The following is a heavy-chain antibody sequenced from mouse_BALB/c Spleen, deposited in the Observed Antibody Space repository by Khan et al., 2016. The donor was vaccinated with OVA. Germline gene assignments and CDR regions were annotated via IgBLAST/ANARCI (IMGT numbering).Heavy chain of an antibody. D-gene: IGHD2-3*01. CDR1: GYSITSDYA. J-gene: IGHJ4*01. V-gene: IGHV3-2*02. Sequence: VQLKESGPGLVKPSQSLSLTCTVTGYSITSDYAWNWIRQFPGNKLEWMGYISSSGSTNYNPALKSRISITRDTSKNQFFLQLNSVTTEDTATYDCASDGSRYNDAMDYWGQGTSVTVSA. CDR3: ASDGSRYNDAMDY. CDR2: ISSSGST.